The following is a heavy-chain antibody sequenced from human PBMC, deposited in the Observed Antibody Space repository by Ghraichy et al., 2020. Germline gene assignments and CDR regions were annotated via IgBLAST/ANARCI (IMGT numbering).Heavy chain of an antibody. CDR3: IRDYPGDP. Sequence: GGSLRLSCAASGFTFSSYWMSWVRQAPGKGLEWVANIKQDGSDKYFVDSVKGRFTISRDNAKSSLYLQMNSLRAEDTAVYYCIRDYPGDPWGQGTLVTVSS. J-gene: IGHJ5*02. CDR1: GFTFSSYW. V-gene: IGHV3-7*01. CDR2: IKQDGSDK.